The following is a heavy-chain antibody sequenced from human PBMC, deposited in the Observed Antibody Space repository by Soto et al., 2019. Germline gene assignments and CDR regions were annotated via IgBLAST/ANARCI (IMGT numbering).Heavy chain of an antibody. Sequence: GESLKISCXGSGYSFTSYWIGWVRQMPGKGLEWMGIIYPGDSDTRYSPSFQGQVTISADKSISTAYLQWSSLKASDTAMYYCARRSGSYYRYYYYYGMDVWGQGTTVTVSS. D-gene: IGHD1-26*01. CDR1: GYSFTSYW. CDR3: ARRSGSYYRYYYYYGMDV. CDR2: IYPGDSDT. V-gene: IGHV5-51*01. J-gene: IGHJ6*02.